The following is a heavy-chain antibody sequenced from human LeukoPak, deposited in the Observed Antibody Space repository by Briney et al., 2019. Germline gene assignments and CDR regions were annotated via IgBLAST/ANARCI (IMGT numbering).Heavy chain of an antibody. CDR3: ARLSYLAYSTIY. CDR1: GGSISSSNYY. J-gene: IGHJ4*02. V-gene: IGHV4-39*01. D-gene: IGHD4-11*01. Sequence: SETLSLTCAVSGGSISSSNYYWGWIRQPPGKGLEWIGSIYYSGSTYYNPSLKSRVTISVDTSKNQFSLKLSSLTAADTAVYYCARLSYLAYSTIYWGQGTLVTVSS. CDR2: IYYSGST.